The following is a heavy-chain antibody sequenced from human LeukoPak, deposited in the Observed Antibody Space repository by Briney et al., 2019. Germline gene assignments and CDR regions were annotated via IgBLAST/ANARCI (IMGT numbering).Heavy chain of an antibody. J-gene: IGHJ4*02. CDR1: GYTFSSND. CDR2: MNPNSGNT. Sequence: GASVKVSCNSSGYTFSSNDNNWVRQANAQGLEWMGWMNPNSGNTGYAQRFQGRVTMTRSTSISTAYMELSSLTSDDTAVYYCARSFVGTRKRNDYWGQGTLVTVSS. CDR3: ARSFVGTRKRNDY. D-gene: IGHD2-21*01. V-gene: IGHV1-8*01.